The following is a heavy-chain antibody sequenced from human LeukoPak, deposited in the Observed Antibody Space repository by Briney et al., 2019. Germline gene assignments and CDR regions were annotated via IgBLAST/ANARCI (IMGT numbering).Heavy chain of an antibody. CDR3: ARGLLWFGELLSPLDY. D-gene: IGHD3-10*01. CDR1: GFTFSSYR. Sequence: TGGSLRLSCAASGFTFSSYRMNWVRQAPGKGLEWVSSISSSSSYIYYADSVKGRFTISRDNAKNSLYLQMNSLRAEDTAVYYCARGLLWFGELLSPLDYWGQGTLVTVSS. J-gene: IGHJ4*02. CDR2: ISSSSSYI. V-gene: IGHV3-21*01.